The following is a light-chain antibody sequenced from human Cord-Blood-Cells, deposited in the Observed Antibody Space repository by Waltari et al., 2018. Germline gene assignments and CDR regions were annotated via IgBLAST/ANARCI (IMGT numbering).Light chain of an antibody. Sequence: QSALTQPASVSGSPGQSITITCTGTSSDVGGYNYVSCYQQHQGKAPKLMLYDVSTRPSRVSNRFSGSKAGNTASLTFSGLEAGHEADYYSRAYTSSSIWVFGGGTELTVL. CDR3: RAYTSSSIWV. CDR1: SSDVGGYNY. J-gene: IGLJ3*02. V-gene: IGLV2-14*01. CDR2: DVS.